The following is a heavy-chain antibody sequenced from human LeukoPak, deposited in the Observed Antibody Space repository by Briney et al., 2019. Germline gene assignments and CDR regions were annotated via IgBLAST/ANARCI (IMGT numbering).Heavy chain of an antibody. J-gene: IGHJ3*02. CDR3: ARRNDFDI. Sequence: SETLSLTCTVSGGSITGYHWSWIRQPPGKGLEWIGYIYSSETTNYKPSLKSRVTISADKSKNQFSLKLTSVTAADTAIYYCARRNDFDIWGQGTMVTVSS. CDR1: GGSITGYH. CDR2: IYSSETT. V-gene: IGHV4-4*08.